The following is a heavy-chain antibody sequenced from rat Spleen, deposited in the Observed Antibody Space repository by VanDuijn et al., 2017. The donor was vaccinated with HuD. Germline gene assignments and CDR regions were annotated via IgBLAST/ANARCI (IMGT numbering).Heavy chain of an antibody. D-gene: IGHD1-4*01. Sequence: EVQLVESDGGLVQPGRSLKLSCAASGFTFSNYYMAWVRQAPTKGLEWVATISYDGSTYYRDSVKGRFTISRDNAKSTLYLQMDNLRSEDTATYHCAKGGYNYGYTDYFDYWGQGVMVTVSS. CDR2: ISYDGST. CDR3: AKGGYNYGYTDYFDY. J-gene: IGHJ2*01. V-gene: IGHV5-29*01. CDR1: GFTFSNYY.